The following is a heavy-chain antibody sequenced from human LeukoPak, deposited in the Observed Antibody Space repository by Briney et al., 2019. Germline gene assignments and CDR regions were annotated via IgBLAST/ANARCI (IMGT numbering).Heavy chain of an antibody. CDR1: GFTFSSYW. CDR2: IKQDGSEK. Sequence: PGGSLRLSCAASGFTFSSYWMSWVRQAPGKGLKWVANIKQDGSEKYYVDSVKGRFTISRDNAKNSLYLQMNSLRAEDTAVYYCARDAQMKEDSSSWYPYWGQGTLVTVSS. D-gene: IGHD6-13*01. J-gene: IGHJ4*02. V-gene: IGHV3-7*01. CDR3: ARDAQMKEDSSSWYPY.